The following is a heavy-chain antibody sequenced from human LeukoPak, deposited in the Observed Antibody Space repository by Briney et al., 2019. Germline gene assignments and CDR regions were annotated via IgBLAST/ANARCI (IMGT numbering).Heavy chain of an antibody. Sequence: ASVKVSCKASGGTFSSYAISWVRQAPGQGLEWMGWMNPNSGNTGYAQRFQGRVTITRNTSISTAYMELSSLRSEDAAVYYCARVRWELLRRGYYYYMDVWGKGTTVTVSS. V-gene: IGHV1-8*03. CDR2: MNPNSGNT. CDR1: GGTFSSYA. J-gene: IGHJ6*03. D-gene: IGHD1-26*01. CDR3: ARVRWELLRRGYYYYMDV.